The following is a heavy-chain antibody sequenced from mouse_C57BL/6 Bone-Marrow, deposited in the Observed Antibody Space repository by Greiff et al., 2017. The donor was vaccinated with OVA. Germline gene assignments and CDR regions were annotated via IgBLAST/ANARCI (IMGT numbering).Heavy chain of an antibody. CDR2: ISDGGSYT. J-gene: IGHJ4*01. D-gene: IGHD1-1*01. CDR1: GFTFSSYA. V-gene: IGHV5-4*01. CDR3: ARDTVVAKAMDY. Sequence: DVKLQESGGGLVKPGGSLKLSCAASGFTFSSYAMSWVRQTPEKRLEWVATISDGGSYTYYPDNVKGRFTISRDNAKNNLYLQMSHLKSEDTAMYYCARDTVVAKAMDYWGQGTSVTVSS.